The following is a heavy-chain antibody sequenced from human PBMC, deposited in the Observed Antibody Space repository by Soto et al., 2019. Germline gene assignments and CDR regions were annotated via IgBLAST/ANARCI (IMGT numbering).Heavy chain of an antibody. CDR2: IYYSGST. V-gene: IGHV4-59*01. J-gene: IGHJ3*01. D-gene: IGHD3-10*01. CDR1: GGSISSYY. CDR3: ARVWGGAFDF. Sequence: QVQLQESGPGLVKPSETLSLTCTVSGGSISSYYWSWIRQPPGKGLEWIGYIYYSGSTNYNPSLXGXVXIXIDTSKNQFALKLSSVTAADTAVYYCARVWGGAFDFWGQGTMVTVSS.